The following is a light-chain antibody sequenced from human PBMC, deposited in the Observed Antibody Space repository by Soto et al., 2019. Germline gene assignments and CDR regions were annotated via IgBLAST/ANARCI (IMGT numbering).Light chain of an antibody. V-gene: IGKV3-20*01. J-gene: IGKJ4*01. Sequence: EIVLTQSPGTLSLSPGERATLSCRPSQSINNYVAWYQQKPGQAPRVLIYDSSIRATGVPDRFSGSGSGTDFTLTISRLEPGDFAVYYCQHYFDSPETFGGGTKVDNK. CDR3: QHYFDSPET. CDR2: DSS. CDR1: QSINNY.